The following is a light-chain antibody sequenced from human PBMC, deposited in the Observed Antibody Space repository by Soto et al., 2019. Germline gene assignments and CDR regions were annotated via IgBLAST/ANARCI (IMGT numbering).Light chain of an antibody. CDR2: AAS. J-gene: IGKJ1*01. Sequence: DIQMTQSPSSVSASVGDRVSITCRASQNIGNWLAWYQQKPGKAPQLLIYAASSLQSGVSSRFSGSGSGTDYTLTISSLQPEDFATYYCQQYYSYPRTFGQGTKVDIK. CDR1: QNIGNW. V-gene: IGKV1-12*01. CDR3: QQYYSYPRT.